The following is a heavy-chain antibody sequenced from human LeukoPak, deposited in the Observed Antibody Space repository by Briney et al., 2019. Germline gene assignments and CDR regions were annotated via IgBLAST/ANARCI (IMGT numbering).Heavy chain of an antibody. CDR1: GGSFSGYY. V-gene: IGHV4-34*01. Sequence: SETLSLTCAVYGGSFSGYYWSWIRQPPGKGLEWIGEIYHSGSANSNPSFKSRVIISVDTSKKQFSLKLSSVTAADTAVYYCATSGSGSYYDAFDIWGQGTMVTVSS. CDR2: IYHSGSA. J-gene: IGHJ3*02. CDR3: ATSGSGSYYDAFDI. D-gene: IGHD3-10*01.